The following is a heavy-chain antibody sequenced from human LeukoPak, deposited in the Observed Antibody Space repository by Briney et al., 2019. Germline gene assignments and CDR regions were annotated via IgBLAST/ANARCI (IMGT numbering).Heavy chain of an antibody. CDR1: GFTFSNYW. V-gene: IGHV3-7*03. J-gene: IGHJ4*02. D-gene: IGHD6-19*01. CDR2: IKQDGSEK. Sequence: GGSLRLSCAAAGFTFSNYWMSCVRQTPGKGLEWVANIKQDGSEKNYVDSVKGRFTISRDNAKNSLYLQMNSLRVEDTAVYYCAGDDSSGWYYFDYGGQGTLVTVSS. CDR3: AGDDSSGWYYFDY.